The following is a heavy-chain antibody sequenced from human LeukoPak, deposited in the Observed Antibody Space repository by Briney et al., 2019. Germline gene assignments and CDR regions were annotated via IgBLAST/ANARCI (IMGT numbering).Heavy chain of an antibody. CDR2: ISAYSGGT. CDR1: GYTFTSYG. Sequence: GASVKVSCKASGYTFTSYGISWVRQAPGQGLEWMGWISAYSGGTNSAQKFQGRATMTRDTSIITAYMELSRLRSDDTAVYFCARGYYDSSDYEYFQHWGQGTLVTVSS. CDR3: ARGYYDSSDYEYFQH. J-gene: IGHJ1*01. V-gene: IGHV1-2*02. D-gene: IGHD3-22*01.